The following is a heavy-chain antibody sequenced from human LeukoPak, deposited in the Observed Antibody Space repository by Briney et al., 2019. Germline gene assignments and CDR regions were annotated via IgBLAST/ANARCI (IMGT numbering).Heavy chain of an antibody. D-gene: IGHD3-22*01. CDR3: ARDSNYYDSSGYYHDAFDI. V-gene: IGHV4-59*01. CDR1: GGSISSYY. J-gene: IGHJ3*02. CDR2: IYYSGST. Sequence: SETLSLTCTVSGGSISSYYWSWIRQPPGKGLEWIGYIYYSGSTNYNPSLKSRVTISVDTSKNQFSLKLSSVTAADTAVYYCARDSNYYDSSGYYHDAFDIWGQGTMVTVSS.